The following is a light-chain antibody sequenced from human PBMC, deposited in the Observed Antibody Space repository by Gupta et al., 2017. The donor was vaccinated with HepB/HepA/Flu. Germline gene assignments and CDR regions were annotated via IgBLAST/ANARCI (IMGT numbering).Light chain of an antibody. V-gene: IGKV3-15*01. Sequence: EIVMTQSPATLSVSPGRRATLSCRASQNIGNNLAWYQQRPGHPPSLLIFHASHRAAGTPSRFSGTGSGTEFTLTISSPQSEDSAVYYCQHYTDWPPWTFGQGTKVEIK. CDR1: QNIGNN. J-gene: IGKJ1*01. CDR2: HAS. CDR3: QHYTDWPPWT.